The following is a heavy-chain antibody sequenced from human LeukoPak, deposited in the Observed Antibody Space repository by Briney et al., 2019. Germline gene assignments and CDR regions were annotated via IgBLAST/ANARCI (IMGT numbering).Heavy chain of an antibody. CDR3: ARHLSERWFGSSWYDWFDP. D-gene: IGHD6-13*01. CDR2: IYPGDSDT. CDR1: GYSFTSYW. V-gene: IGHV5-51*01. Sequence: GESLKISCKGSGYSFTSYWIGWVRQMPGKGLEWMGFIYPGDSDTRYSPSFQGQVTISADKSISTAYLQWSSLKASDTAMYYCARHLSERWFGSSWYDWFDPWGQGTLVTVSS. J-gene: IGHJ5*02.